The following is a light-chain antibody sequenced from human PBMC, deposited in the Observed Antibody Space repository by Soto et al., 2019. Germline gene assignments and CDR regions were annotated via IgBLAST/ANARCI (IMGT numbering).Light chain of an antibody. CDR1: ASDVGGYNY. CDR3: TSYTSSSTSYV. Sequence: QSVLTQPASVSGSPGQSITISCTGTASDVGGYNYVSWYQHHPGEAPKLMIYEVNDRPSGVSNRFSGSKSGNTASLTISGLQAEDEADYYCTSYTSSSTSYVFGTGTKVTVL. CDR2: EVN. V-gene: IGLV2-14*01. J-gene: IGLJ1*01.